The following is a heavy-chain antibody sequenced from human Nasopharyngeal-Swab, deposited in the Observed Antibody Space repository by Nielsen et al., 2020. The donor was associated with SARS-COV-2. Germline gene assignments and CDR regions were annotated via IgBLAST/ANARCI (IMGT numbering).Heavy chain of an antibody. V-gene: IGHV5-51*01. J-gene: IGHJ5*02. CDR3: ARRAARDGFNYVVDP. CDR2: VYPGNSEV. CDR1: GYSFVSHW. Sequence: GESLKISCMASGYSFVSHWIGWVRQKSGKGLEWLGMVYPGNSEVAYSPSFQGQVTISADKSINTAYLQWRSLKASDNALYFCARRAARDGFNYVVDPWGQGTLVTVSS. D-gene: IGHD5-24*01.